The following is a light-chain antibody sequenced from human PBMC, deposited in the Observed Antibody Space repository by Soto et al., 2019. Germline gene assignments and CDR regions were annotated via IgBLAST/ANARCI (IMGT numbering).Light chain of an antibody. V-gene: IGKV3-15*01. CDR1: QSVRSN. Sequence: EIVMTQSPATLSVSPGERATLSCRASQSVRSNLAWYQQKPSQAPRLLIYGASTRATGIPARFSGSGSGIEFTLTISSLQSEDFAVYYCQQYNNWPRTFGQGTKVDIK. CDR2: GAS. CDR3: QQYNNWPRT. J-gene: IGKJ1*01.